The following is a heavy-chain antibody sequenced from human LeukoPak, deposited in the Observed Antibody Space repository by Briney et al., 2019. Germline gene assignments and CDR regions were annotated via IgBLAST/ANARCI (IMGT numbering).Heavy chain of an antibody. J-gene: IGHJ4*02. CDR1: GFTFSSYW. Sequence: GGSLRLSCAASGFTFSSYWMHWVRHAPGKGLVWVSHINSDGSSTSYADSVKGRFIISRDNAKNTLYLQMNSLRAEDTAVYYCARHLDPDCLDYWGQGTLVTVSS. V-gene: IGHV3-74*01. CDR2: INSDGSST. CDR3: ARHLDPDCLDY. D-gene: IGHD2-21*02.